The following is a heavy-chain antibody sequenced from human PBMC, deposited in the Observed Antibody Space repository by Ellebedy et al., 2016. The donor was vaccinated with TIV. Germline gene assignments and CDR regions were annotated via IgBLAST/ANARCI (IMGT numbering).Heavy chain of an antibody. CDR2: IYPGDSDT. V-gene: IGHV5-51*01. Sequence: GGSLRLXXKGSGYSFTSYWIGWVRQMPGKGLEWMGIIYPGDSDTRYSPSFQGQVTISADKSIGTAYLQWSSLKASDTAMYYCARQAEVYNWFDPWGQGTLVTVSS. CDR3: ARQAEVYNWFDP. D-gene: IGHD2-8*01. CDR1: GYSFTSYW. J-gene: IGHJ5*02.